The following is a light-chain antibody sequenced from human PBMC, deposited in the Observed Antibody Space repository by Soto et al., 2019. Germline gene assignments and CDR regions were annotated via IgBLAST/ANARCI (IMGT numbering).Light chain of an antibody. Sequence: DIQMTQSPSFVSASVGDRVTITCRASQDISTWLAWYQQKPGRAPNLLIYSASSLHSGVPSRFSGSGSGTDFTLTISSLQPEDFATYYCQQANSFPYTFGQGTKLEIK. CDR2: SAS. CDR1: QDISTW. V-gene: IGKV1-12*01. J-gene: IGKJ2*01. CDR3: QQANSFPYT.